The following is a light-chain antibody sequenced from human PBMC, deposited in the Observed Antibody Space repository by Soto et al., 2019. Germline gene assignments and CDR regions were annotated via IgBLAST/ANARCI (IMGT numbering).Light chain of an antibody. CDR1: QSISIY. V-gene: IGKV1-39*01. Sequence: DIQMTQSPSSLSASVGDRVTITCRASQSISIYLNWYQQKPGKAPKLLIYGASSLQSGVPSRFSGSGSGTDFTLTITSLQPEDFATYSCQQSYSPSSTFGQGTKLEIK. J-gene: IGKJ2*01. CDR3: QQSYSPSST. CDR2: GAS.